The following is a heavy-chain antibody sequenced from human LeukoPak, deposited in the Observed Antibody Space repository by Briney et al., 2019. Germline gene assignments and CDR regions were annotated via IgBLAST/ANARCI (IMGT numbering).Heavy chain of an antibody. V-gene: IGHV3-21*01. D-gene: IGHD3-22*01. J-gene: IGHJ3*02. CDR3: ARSNYYDSRSWGFDI. Sequence: PGVSLRLSCAASGFTFSSYSMNWVRQAPGKGLEWVSSISSSSSYIYYADSVKGRFTISRDNAKNSLYLQMNSLRAEDTAVYYCARSNYYDSRSWGFDIWGQGTMVTVSS. CDR2: ISSSSSYI. CDR1: GFTFSSYS.